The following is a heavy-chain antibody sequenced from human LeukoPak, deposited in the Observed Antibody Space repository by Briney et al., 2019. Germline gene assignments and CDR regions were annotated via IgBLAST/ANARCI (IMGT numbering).Heavy chain of an antibody. V-gene: IGHV3-74*01. J-gene: IGHJ4*02. Sequence: GGSLRLSCAASGFTFSPYWMHSVRQAPGEGPVWVSRINSDGTSTTYADSVKGRFTISRDNAKNTLFLQMNSLRAEDTAVYFCVRGLGGREDYWGQGTLVTVSS. CDR1: GFTFSPYW. D-gene: IGHD2-15*01. CDR2: INSDGTST. CDR3: VRGLGGREDY.